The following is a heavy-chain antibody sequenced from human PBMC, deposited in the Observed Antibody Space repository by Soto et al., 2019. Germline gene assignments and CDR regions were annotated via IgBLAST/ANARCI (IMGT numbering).Heavy chain of an antibody. CDR2: INHSGST. J-gene: IGHJ4*02. CDR3: ARTIPGYGANPADDY. V-gene: IGHV4-34*01. CDR1: GGSFSGYY. Sequence: QVQLQQWSAGLLKPSETLSLTCAVYGGSFSGYYWSWIRQPPGKGLEWIGEINHSGSTNYNPSLKSRVTISVDTSTNQFSLKLSSVTAADTAVYYCARTIPGYGANPADDYWGQGTLVTVSS. D-gene: IGHD4-17*01.